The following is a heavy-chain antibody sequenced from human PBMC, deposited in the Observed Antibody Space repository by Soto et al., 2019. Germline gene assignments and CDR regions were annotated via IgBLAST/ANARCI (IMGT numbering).Heavy chain of an antibody. J-gene: IGHJ4*02. Sequence: QVQLVESGGGVVQPGRSLRLSCAASRFTFSSYAFYWVRQAPGKGLEWLALISNDGINKYYADSVKGRFTISRDNSKNTLYLQMNSLRAEDTAVYYCASSGYWGQGTLVTVSS. V-gene: IGHV3-30-3*01. CDR2: ISNDGINK. CDR3: ASSGY. CDR1: RFTFSSYA. D-gene: IGHD6-25*01.